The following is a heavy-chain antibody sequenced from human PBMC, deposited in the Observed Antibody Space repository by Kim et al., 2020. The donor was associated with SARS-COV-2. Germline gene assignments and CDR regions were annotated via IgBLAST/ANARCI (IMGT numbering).Heavy chain of an antibody. V-gene: IGHV4-39*01. Sequence: SRVTISVDTSKNQFSLKLSSVTAADTAVYYCASTPGYCSGGSCYSFYFDYWGQGTLVTVSS. D-gene: IGHD2-15*01. CDR3: ASTPGYCSGGSCYSFYFDY. J-gene: IGHJ4*02.